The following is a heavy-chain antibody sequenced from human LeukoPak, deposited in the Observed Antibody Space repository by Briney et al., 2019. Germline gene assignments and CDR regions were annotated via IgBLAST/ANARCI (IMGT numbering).Heavy chain of an antibody. V-gene: IGHV3-48*01. J-gene: IGHJ4*02. Sequence: GGSLRLSCAASGFTFSSFAINWVRRAPGKGLEWLSHTSVNGAVTTYADSVKGRFTISSDTAKNSLYLQLNSLTVGDTAMYYCARDRDGDEDFDYWGRGTLVTVSS. CDR3: ARDRDGDEDFDY. CDR2: TSVNGAVT. CDR1: GFTFSSFA. D-gene: IGHD4-17*01.